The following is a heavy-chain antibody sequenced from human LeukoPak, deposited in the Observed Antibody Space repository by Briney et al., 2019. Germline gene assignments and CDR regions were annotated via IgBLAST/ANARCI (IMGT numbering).Heavy chain of an antibody. CDR3: AAYYDILTGYSPFDY. Sequence: GGSLRLSCAASGFTFSSYWMSWVRQAPGKGLEWVANIKQDGSEKYYVDSVKGRFTISRDNAKNSLYLQMNSLRAEDTAVYYCAAYYDILTGYSPFDYWGQGTLVTVSS. D-gene: IGHD3-9*01. CDR1: GFTFSSYW. CDR2: IKQDGSEK. J-gene: IGHJ4*02. V-gene: IGHV3-7*01.